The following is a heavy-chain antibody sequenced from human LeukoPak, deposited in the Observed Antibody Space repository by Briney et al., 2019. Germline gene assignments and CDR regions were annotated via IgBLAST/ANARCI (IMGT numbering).Heavy chain of an antibody. CDR2: IIPIFGTA. CDR1: GGTFSSYA. V-gene: IGHV1-69*13. CDR3: ARTRMYRGKSQQLVDFDY. D-gene: IGHD6-13*01. Sequence: ASVKVSCKASGGTFSSYAISWVRQAPGQGLEWMGGIIPIFGTANYAQKFQGRVTLTAEESTSTAYMELSSLRSEDTAVYYCARTRMYRGKSQQLVDFDYWGQGTLVTVSS. J-gene: IGHJ4*02.